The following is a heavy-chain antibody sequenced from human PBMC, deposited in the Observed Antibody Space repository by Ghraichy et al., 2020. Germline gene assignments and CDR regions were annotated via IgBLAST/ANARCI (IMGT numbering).Heavy chain of an antibody. CDR3: ARPRQPYYYYAMDV. V-gene: IGHV3-7*01. CDR2: IKQDGNEK. D-gene: IGHD1-1*01. CDR1: GFTFSNYW. Sequence: GGSLRLSCAASGFTFSNYWMTWVRQAPGKGLEWVANIKQDGNEKYCVDYVKGRFTISRDNAKNSLYLQMNSLRAEDTAVYYCARPRQPYYYYAMDVWGQGTTVTVSS. J-gene: IGHJ6*02.